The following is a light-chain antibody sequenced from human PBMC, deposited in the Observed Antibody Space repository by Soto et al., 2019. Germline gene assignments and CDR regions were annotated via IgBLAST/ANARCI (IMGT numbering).Light chain of an antibody. CDR3: QQTRRYPST. CDR2: AAS. CDR1: EDITIY. Sequence: IQLTQSPSSLSASVGDSVTITCRASEDITIYLAWYQQKPGKAPNLLMYAASTLQSGVPSRFSGSGSGTDFTLTISRLQAEDFATYYCQQTRRYPSTFGGGTKVEIK. J-gene: IGKJ4*01. V-gene: IGKV1-9*01.